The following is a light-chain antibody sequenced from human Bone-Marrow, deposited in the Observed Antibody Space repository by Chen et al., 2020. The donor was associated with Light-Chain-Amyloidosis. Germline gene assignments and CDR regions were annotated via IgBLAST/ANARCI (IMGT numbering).Light chain of an antibody. Sequence: SYELTQPPSVSVSPGQTASITCSGDKLGDKYACWYQQKPGQSPVLVIYQDSKRPSGIPERFSGSNSGNTATLPISGTRAMDEADYYCQAWDSSTVVFRTGTKVTIL. CDR2: QDS. J-gene: IGLJ1*01. V-gene: IGLV3-1*01. CDR3: QAWDSSTVV. CDR1: KLGDKY.